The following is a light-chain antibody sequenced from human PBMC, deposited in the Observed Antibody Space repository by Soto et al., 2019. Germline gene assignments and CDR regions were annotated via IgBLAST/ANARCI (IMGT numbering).Light chain of an antibody. CDR2: GAS. CDR1: QSVSSS. V-gene: IGKV3-15*01. J-gene: IGKJ5*01. Sequence: EIVMTQSPATLTVSPGERATLSCRASQSVSSSLAWYQQKPGQAPRLLIYGASTRATGIPARFSGSGSGTEFTLTISSLQPEDFAVYYCQQYNKWPSITFGQGTRLEIK. CDR3: QQYNKWPSIT.